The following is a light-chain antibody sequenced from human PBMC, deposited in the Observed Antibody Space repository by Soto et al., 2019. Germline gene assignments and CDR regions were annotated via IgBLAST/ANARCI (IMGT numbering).Light chain of an antibody. J-gene: IGKJ1*01. CDR3: QKYKSAPWT. V-gene: IGKV1-27*01. Sequence: DIQMTQSPSSLSTSVGDRVTITCRASQGISNYLAWYQQKPGKVPKLLIYAASTLQSEVPSRFSGSGSGTDFTRTISSLQPEDVATYYCQKYKSAPWTFGQGTKVRIK. CDR1: QGISNY. CDR2: AAS.